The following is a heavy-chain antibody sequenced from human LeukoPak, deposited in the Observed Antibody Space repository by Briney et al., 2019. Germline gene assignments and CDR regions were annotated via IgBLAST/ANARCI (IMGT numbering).Heavy chain of an antibody. Sequence: SVKVSCKASGGTFSSYAISWVRQAPGQGLEWMGRIIPILGIANYAQKFQGRVTITADKSTSTAYMELSSLRSEDTAVYYCARGVAARNGFDYWGQGTLVTVSS. D-gene: IGHD6-6*01. V-gene: IGHV1-69*04. CDR2: IIPILGIA. CDR3: ARGVAARNGFDY. J-gene: IGHJ4*02. CDR1: GGTFSSYA.